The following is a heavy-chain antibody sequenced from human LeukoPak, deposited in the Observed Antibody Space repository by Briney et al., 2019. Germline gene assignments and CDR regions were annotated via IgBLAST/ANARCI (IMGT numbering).Heavy chain of an antibody. CDR2: ISSSGST. V-gene: IGHV4-59*01. J-gene: IGHJ4*02. CDR1: GDSFSSYH. Sequence: SETLSLTCTVSGDSFSSYHWSWLRQPPGKGLEWIGYISSSGSTSYNPSPETRLTISVDTSKNQFSLKLSSVTAAGTAVYYCARVGRGDHTWGSYYCDHWGQGTLVSVSS. CDR3: ARVGRGDHTWGSYYCDH. D-gene: IGHD3-16*01.